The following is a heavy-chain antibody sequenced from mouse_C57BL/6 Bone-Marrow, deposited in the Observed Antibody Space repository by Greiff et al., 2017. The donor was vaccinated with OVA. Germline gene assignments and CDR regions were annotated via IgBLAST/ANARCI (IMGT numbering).Heavy chain of an antibody. CDR3: ARWPNLLLRYVFDY. J-gene: IGHJ2*01. CDR2: IDPSDSYT. CDR1: GYTFTSYW. V-gene: IGHV1-59*01. Sequence: VQLQQPGAELVRPGTSVKLSCKASGYTFTSYWMHWVKPRPGQGLEWIGVIDPSDSYTNYNQKFKGKATLTVDTSSSTAYMQLSSLTSEDSAVYYCARWPNLLLRYVFDYWGQGTTLTVSS. D-gene: IGHD1-1*01.